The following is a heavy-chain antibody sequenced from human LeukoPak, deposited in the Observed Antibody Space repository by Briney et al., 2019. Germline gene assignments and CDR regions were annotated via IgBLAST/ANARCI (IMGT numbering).Heavy chain of an antibody. CDR3: ARYQGGGWEV. Sequence: GDPLRLFCTASGFTFRNYLMTCIRQAAGGGGEELANIKQYGSETYSLDSLKSRFISSRDNAKTSLYLQMNSLRAEDTAVYYCARYQGGGWEVWGQGTTVTVSS. V-gene: IGHV3-7*01. CDR2: IKQYGSET. CDR1: GFTFRNYL. D-gene: IGHD6-25*01. J-gene: IGHJ6*02.